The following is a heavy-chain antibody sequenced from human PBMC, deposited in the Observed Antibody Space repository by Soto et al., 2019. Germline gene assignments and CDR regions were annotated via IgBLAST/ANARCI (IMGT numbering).Heavy chain of an antibody. CDR1: GGSISSYY. Sequence: PSETLSLTCTVSGGSISSYYWSWIRQPPGKGLEWIGYIYYSGSTNYNPSLKSRVTISVDTSKNQFSLKLSSVTAADTAVYYCARTRYCSGGSCNYYYYYYMDVWGKGTTVTVSS. D-gene: IGHD2-15*01. V-gene: IGHV4-59*08. CDR3: ARTRYCSGGSCNYYYYYYMDV. CDR2: IYYSGST. J-gene: IGHJ6*03.